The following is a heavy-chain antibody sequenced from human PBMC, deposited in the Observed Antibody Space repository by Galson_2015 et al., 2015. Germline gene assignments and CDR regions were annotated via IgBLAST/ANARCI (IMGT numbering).Heavy chain of an antibody. CDR1: GFTFADYR. V-gene: IGHV3-20*04. Sequence: SLRLSCAASGFTFADYRLNWVRQAPGRGLEWVSHIDKKGEKVFYGDSVKGRFAISRDTSKNNRYLQMKSLRAEDTAVYFCEKDLQMSRWGQGTLVTVSS. CDR2: IDKKGEKV. J-gene: IGHJ4*01. D-gene: IGHD5-24*01. CDR3: EKDLQMSR.